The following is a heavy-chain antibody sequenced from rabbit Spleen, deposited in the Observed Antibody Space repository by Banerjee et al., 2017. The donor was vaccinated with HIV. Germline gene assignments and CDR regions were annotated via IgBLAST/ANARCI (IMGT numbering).Heavy chain of an antibody. J-gene: IGHJ4*01. CDR2: INIVTGKS. V-gene: IGHV1S45*01. CDR1: GVSFRFMAV. CDR3: ARADGAYDAVDL. Sequence: EQLEESGGGLVKPEGSLTLTCTASGVSFRFMAVLCWVRQAPGKGLEWITCINIVTGKSVYANWVSGRFIMSRTSSTTVTLQMTSLTAADTATYFCARADGAYDAVDLWGPGTLVTVS. D-gene: IGHD3-1*01.